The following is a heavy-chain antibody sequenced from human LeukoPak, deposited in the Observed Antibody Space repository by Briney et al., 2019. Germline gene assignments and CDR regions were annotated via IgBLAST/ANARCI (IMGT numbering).Heavy chain of an antibody. J-gene: IGHJ4*02. V-gene: IGHV4-39*07. CDR1: GGSISSPSYY. CDR2: IYHSGST. CDR3: AGVSILTSFDY. Sequence: SETLSLTCTVSGGSISSPSYYWGWIRQPPGKGLEWVGYIYHSGSTYYNPSLKSRVTISVDRSKNQFSLKLSSVTAADTAVYYCAGVSILTSFDYWGQGTLVTISS. D-gene: IGHD2-8*01.